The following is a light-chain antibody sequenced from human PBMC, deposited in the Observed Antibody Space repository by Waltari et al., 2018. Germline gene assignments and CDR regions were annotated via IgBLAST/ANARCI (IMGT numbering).Light chain of an antibody. CDR1: QTILYTSNNKSY. J-gene: IGKJ1*01. CDR3: QQYYSTPQT. Sequence: DVVMTQSPDSLAVSLGERASINCKSSQTILYTSNNKSYLAWYQQKPGQPPKLLIYWASTRESGVPDRFSGSGSGTDFTRTISSLQAEDVAVYYCQQYYSTPQTFGQGTKVEIK. CDR2: WAS. V-gene: IGKV4-1*01.